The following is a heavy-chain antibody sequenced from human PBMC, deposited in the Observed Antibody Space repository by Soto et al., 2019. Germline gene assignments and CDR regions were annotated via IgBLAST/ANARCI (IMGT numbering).Heavy chain of an antibody. CDR1: GGSIDNYY. CDR3: ARDVDYDFWSGHVSDGLDV. Sequence: QVQLHESGPGLVKPSETLSLMCVVTGGSIDNYYWTWIRQPAGKGLEWIGRIHTTGRTSYNPSLKNRVTMALDIFKNHVSLNLTSVTAADTAVYYCARDVDYDFWSGHVSDGLDVWGQGTTVTVSS. V-gene: IGHV4-4*07. J-gene: IGHJ6*02. D-gene: IGHD3-3*01. CDR2: IHTTGRT.